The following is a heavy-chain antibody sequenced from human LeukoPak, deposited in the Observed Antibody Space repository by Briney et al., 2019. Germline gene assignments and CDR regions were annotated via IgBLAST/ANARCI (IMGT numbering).Heavy chain of an antibody. Sequence: PSETLSLNCTASGGSISSHYWSWIRQPPGKGLEWIGYIYYSGSTNYNRSLKSRVTISVDTSKNQFSLKLSSVTAADTAVYYCAGQWELLSYFQHWGQGTLVTVSS. V-gene: IGHV4-59*11. D-gene: IGHD1-26*01. CDR2: IYYSGST. CDR1: GGSISSHY. CDR3: AGQWELLSYFQH. J-gene: IGHJ1*01.